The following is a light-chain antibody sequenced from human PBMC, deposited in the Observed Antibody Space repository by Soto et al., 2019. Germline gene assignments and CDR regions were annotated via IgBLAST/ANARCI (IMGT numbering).Light chain of an antibody. Sequence: QSALTQPASVSGSPGQSSTISCTGTSSDVGGYNYVSWYQQHPGKAPKLMIYDVSNRPSGVSNRFSGSKSGNTAYLTISGLQAEDEAEYYCSSYTSSSTLVVFGGGTKLTVL. V-gene: IGLV2-14*01. CDR2: DVS. CDR1: SSDVGGYNY. J-gene: IGLJ2*01. CDR3: SSYTSSSTLVV.